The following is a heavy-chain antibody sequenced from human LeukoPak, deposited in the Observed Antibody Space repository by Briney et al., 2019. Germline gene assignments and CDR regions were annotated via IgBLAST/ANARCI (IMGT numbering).Heavy chain of an antibody. CDR1: GGSISSSSYY. D-gene: IGHD3-22*01. CDR3: AREGGGYYYDSSSYYYFDY. CDR2: IYYSGST. V-gene: IGHV4-39*07. Sequence: SETLSLTCTVSGGSISSSSYYWGWIRQPPGKGLEWIGSIYYSGSTYYNPSLKSRVTISVDTSKNQFSLKLSSVTAADTAVYYCAREGGGYYYDSSSYYYFDYWGQGTLVTVSS. J-gene: IGHJ4*02.